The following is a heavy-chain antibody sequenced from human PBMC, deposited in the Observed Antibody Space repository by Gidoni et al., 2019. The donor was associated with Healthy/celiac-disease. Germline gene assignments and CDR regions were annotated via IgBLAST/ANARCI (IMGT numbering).Heavy chain of an antibody. CDR1: GFTCSSYS. CDR3: ARPTRPYSSSWYFDY. V-gene: IGHV3-48*01. J-gene: IGHJ4*02. D-gene: IGHD6-13*01. CDR2: ISSSSSTI. Sequence: EVHLVESGGGLVPPGGSLRLSCAASGFTCSSYSMNWVRQAPGKGLEWVSYISSSSSTIYYADSVKGRFTSSRDNAKNSLYLQMNSLRAEDTAVYYCARPTRPYSSSWYFDYWGQGTLVTVSS.